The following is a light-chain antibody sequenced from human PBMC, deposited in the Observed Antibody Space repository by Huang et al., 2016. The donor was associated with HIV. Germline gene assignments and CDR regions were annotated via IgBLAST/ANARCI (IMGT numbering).Light chain of an antibody. J-gene: IGKJ2*01. CDR1: QSINND. CDR2: TAS. Sequence: DIQMTQFPSSLSASVGDRVTITCRASQSINNDLNWYQQKPGKAPKFLTYTASSLQSGVPSRFSGTGSGTDFTLTINTLQPEDFATYYCQQSFSTPFTFGQGTRLEIK. V-gene: IGKV1-39*01. CDR3: QQSFSTPFT.